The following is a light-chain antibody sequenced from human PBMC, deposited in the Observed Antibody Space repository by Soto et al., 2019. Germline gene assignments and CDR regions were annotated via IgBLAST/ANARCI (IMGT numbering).Light chain of an antibody. CDR1: QGITSW. CDR3: QQTSSFPLT. J-gene: IGKJ4*01. Sequence: DIQMTQSPSSVSASVGDSLTITCRASQGITSWLAWYQQKPGRAPKLLIYAASNLQSGVPSRFSGSGSGTDFTLTISSLQPKDFGTYYCQQTSSFPLTLGGGTKVQIK. V-gene: IGKV1-12*01. CDR2: AAS.